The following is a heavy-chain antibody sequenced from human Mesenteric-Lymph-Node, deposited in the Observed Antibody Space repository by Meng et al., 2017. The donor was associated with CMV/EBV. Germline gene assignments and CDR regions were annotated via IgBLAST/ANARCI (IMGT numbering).Heavy chain of an antibody. V-gene: IGHV1-2*02. CDR3: ASGDTAMGPPDY. J-gene: IGHJ4*02. D-gene: IGHD5-18*01. Sequence: ASVKVSCKASADTFTAYYMHWVRQAPGQGLEWMGWINPNSGGTNYAQKFQGRVTMTRDTSISTAYMELSRLRSDDTAVYYCASGDTAMGPPDYWGQGTLVTVSS. CDR2: INPNSGGT. CDR1: ADTFTAYY.